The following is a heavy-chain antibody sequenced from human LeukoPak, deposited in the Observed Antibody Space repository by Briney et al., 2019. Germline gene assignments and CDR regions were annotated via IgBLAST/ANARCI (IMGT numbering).Heavy chain of an antibody. J-gene: IGHJ6*02. CDR1: GFTFSSYW. CDR3: ARGPGLRYYYYGMDV. D-gene: IGHD6-19*01. V-gene: IGHV3-74*01. CDR2: ISPDGSSA. Sequence: GGSLRLSCAASGFTFSSYWMHWVRQTPGKGLVWVSRISPDGSSAFSADSVSGRFTISRDNSKNTLYLQMNSLRAEDTAVYYCARGPGLRYYYYGMDVWGQGTTVTVSS.